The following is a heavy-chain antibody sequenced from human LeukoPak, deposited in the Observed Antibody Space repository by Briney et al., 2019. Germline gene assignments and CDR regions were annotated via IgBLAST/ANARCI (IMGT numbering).Heavy chain of an antibody. CDR1: GFTFSSYA. V-gene: IGHV3-23*01. Sequence: AGGSLRLSCAASGFTFSSYAMSWVRQAPGKGLEWVSAISGSDGTTYYADSVKGRFTISRDNSKNTLYLQMNSLRAEDTAVYYCAKDGVGYSSGLDAFDIWGQGTMVTVSS. CDR3: AKDGVGYSSGLDAFDI. CDR2: ISGSDGTT. J-gene: IGHJ3*02. D-gene: IGHD6-19*01.